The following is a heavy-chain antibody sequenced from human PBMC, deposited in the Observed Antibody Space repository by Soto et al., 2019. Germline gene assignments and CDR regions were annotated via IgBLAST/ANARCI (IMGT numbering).Heavy chain of an antibody. CDR1: GGSISSSSCY. Sequence: QLQLQESGPGLVKPSETLSLTCSVSGGSISSSSCYWGWIRQPPGKGLEWIGSLYYSGSTYYNPSLKSRVTISVDTSKNQFSLKLSSVTAADTAVYYCTRHGTNSCYYYVGWFDHWGQGTQVTVSS. D-gene: IGHD3-22*01. V-gene: IGHV4-39*01. CDR2: LYYSGST. CDR3: TRHGTNSCYYYVGWFDH. J-gene: IGHJ5*02.